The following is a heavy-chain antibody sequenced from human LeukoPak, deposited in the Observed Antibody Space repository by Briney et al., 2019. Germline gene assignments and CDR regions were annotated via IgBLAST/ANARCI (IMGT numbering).Heavy chain of an antibody. CDR3: AKQEEQWLVRGAFDY. J-gene: IGHJ4*02. D-gene: IGHD6-19*01. Sequence: GGSLRLSCAASGFTFSSYAISWVRQAPGKGLEWVSAISGSGGSTYYADSVKGRFTISRDNSKNTLYLQMNSLRAEGTAVYYCAKQEEQWLVRGAFDYWGQGTLVTVSS. CDR2: ISGSGGST. V-gene: IGHV3-23*01. CDR1: GFTFSSYA.